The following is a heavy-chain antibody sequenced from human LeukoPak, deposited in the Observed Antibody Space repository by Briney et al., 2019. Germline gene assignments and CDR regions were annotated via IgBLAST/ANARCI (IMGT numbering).Heavy chain of an antibody. CDR3: VREVVGTIYFDY. CDR1: GFTFSSYP. J-gene: IGHJ4*02. Sequence: GTSLRLSCAASGFTFSSYPMHWVRQAPGRGLEWVAVISSDGTIKYYADSVKGRFTISRDNSKNTLYLQTNSLRVEDTAVYYCVREVVGTIYFDYWGQGALVTVSS. D-gene: IGHD1-26*01. CDR2: ISSDGTIK. V-gene: IGHV3-30-3*01.